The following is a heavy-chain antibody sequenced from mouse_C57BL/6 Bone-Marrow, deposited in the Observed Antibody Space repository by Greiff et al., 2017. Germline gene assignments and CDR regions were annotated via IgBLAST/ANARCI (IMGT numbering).Heavy chain of an antibody. D-gene: IGHD3-2*02. CDR1: GFTFSSYA. J-gene: IGHJ2*01. V-gene: IGHV5S21*01. Sequence: VKLVESGEGLVKPGGSLKLSCAASGFTFSSYAMSWVRQTPEKRLEWVAYISSGGDYIYYADTVKGRFTISRDNARNTLYLQMSSLKSEDTAMYYCTRDHPLDSSGPYYFDYWGQGTTLTVSS. CDR2: ISSGGDYI. CDR3: TRDHPLDSSGPYYFDY.